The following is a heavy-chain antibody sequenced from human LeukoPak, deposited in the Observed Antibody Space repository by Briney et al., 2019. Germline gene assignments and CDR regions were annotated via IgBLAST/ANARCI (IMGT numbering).Heavy chain of an antibody. CDR2: INQDGSDK. J-gene: IGHJ5*02. Sequence: GGSLRLSCAASGFTFSSYWMNWVRQAPGKGLEWVANINQDGSDKYYVDSVKGRFTISRDNARKSLYLQMNSLRAEDTAVYYCARPSIAAAGTGWFDPWGQGTLATVSS. V-gene: IGHV3-7*01. D-gene: IGHD6-13*01. CDR1: GFTFSSYW. CDR3: ARPSIAAAGTGWFDP.